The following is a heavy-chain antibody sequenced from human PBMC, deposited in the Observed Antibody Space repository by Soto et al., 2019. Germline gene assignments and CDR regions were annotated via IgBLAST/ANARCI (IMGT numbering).Heavy chain of an antibody. J-gene: IGHJ6*02. CDR1: GGTFSSYT. Sequence: QVQLVQSGAEVKKPGSSVKVSCKASGGTFSSYTISWVRQAPGQGLEWMGRIIPILGIANYAQKVQGRVTITADKSTSTAYMELSSLRSEDTAVYYCARDGLWFGEVKYYYYGMDVWGQGTTVTVSS. D-gene: IGHD3-10*01. CDR2: IIPILGIA. CDR3: ARDGLWFGEVKYYYYGMDV. V-gene: IGHV1-69*08.